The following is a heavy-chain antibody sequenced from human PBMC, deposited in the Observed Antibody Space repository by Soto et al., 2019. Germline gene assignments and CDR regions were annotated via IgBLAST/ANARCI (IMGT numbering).Heavy chain of an antibody. J-gene: IGHJ4*02. V-gene: IGHV4-34*01. CDR2: INHSGST. Sequence: SETLSLTCAVYGGSFSGYYWSWIRQPPGKGLEWIGEINHSGSTNYNPSLKSRVTISVDTSKNQFSLKLSSVTAADTAVYFCGGQDYRAKGYYFENWGQGALVTVSS. D-gene: IGHD4-17*01. CDR1: GGSFSGYY. CDR3: GGQDYRAKGYYFEN.